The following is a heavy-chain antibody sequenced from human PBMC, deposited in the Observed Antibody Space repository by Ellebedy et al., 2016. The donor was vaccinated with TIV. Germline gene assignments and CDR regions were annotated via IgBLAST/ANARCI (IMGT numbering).Heavy chain of an antibody. CDR3: ARSDSFDD. CDR1: GLTFTSHA. J-gene: IGHJ4*02. Sequence: GGSLRLSCAASGLTFTSHAMHWIRQAPGKGLEWVVVISHDGITKLYSNSVKGRFTISRDIYKNTLYLQMGSLSTDDTAVYYCARSDSFDDWGQGALVTVSS. CDR2: ISHDGITK. V-gene: IGHV3-30*04.